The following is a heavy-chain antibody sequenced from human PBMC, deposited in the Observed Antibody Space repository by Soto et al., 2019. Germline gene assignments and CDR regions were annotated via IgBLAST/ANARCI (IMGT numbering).Heavy chain of an antibody. V-gene: IGHV1-69*02. Sequence: SVKVSCKAPGGTFSTYIISWVRQAPGQGLEWMGRIIPIPDITNYAQKFQGRVTVTADRSTSTAYMELTSLKSEDTAVYYCGGGQITKGGNDFDPWGQGTLVTVSS. CDR3: GGGQITKGGNDFDP. CDR2: IIPIPDIT. J-gene: IGHJ5*02. CDR1: GGTFSTYI. D-gene: IGHD3-3*01.